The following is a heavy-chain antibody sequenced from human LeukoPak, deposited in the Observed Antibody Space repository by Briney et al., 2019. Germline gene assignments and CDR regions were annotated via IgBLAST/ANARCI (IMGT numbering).Heavy chain of an antibody. J-gene: IGHJ4*01. CDR2: INANGGNT. CDR3: AKPVSGGPAVTAARLRP. D-gene: IGHD4-11*01. Sequence: SGGSLRLSCAASGFTFSDYAMNWLRQPPGKGLEWVSTINANGGNTSYAASVRGRFSISRDNSKNTLYLQMNTLRADDTPNYYCAKPVSGGPAVTAARLRPWGEEALVVVSS. V-gene: IGHV3-23*01. CDR1: GFTFSDYA.